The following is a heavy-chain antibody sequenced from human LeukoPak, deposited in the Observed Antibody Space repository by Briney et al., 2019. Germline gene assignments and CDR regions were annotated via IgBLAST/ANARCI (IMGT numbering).Heavy chain of an antibody. J-gene: IGHJ4*02. CDR1: GGSISSYY. CDR2: INHSGST. D-gene: IGHD3-10*01. V-gene: IGHV4-34*01. CDR3: ARPMVRGVIAY. Sequence: SETLSLTCTVSGGSISSYYWSWIRQPPGKGLEWIGEINHSGSTNYNPSLKSRVTISVDTSKNQFSLKLSSVTAADTAVYYCARPMVRGVIAYWGQGTLVTVSS.